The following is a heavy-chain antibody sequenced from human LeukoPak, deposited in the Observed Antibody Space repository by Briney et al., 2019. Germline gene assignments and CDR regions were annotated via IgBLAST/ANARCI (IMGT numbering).Heavy chain of an antibody. V-gene: IGHV4-59*08. CDR3: ARHCGWELRGFDP. CDR1: GGSIISYY. D-gene: IGHD1-26*01. J-gene: IGHJ5*02. Sequence: PSETLSLTCTVSGGSIISYYWSWIRQPPGKGLEWIGYISYSGTTNYNPSLKSRLTISVDTSKNHFSPKLNSVTAADTAVYYCARHCGWELRGFDPWGQGTLVTVSS. CDR2: ISYSGTT.